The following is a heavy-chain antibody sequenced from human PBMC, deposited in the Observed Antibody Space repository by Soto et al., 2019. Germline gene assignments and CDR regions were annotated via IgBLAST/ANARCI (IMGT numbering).Heavy chain of an antibody. J-gene: IGHJ5*02. D-gene: IGHD2-8*01. V-gene: IGHV5-51*01. CDR2: IYPGDSDT. CDR3: ARGYCTTNICDPWFDP. Sequence: PGESLKISCTGVGYIFTSYWIGWGRQMPGKGLEWMGIIYPGDSDTRYSPSFQGQVTISADKSISTVYLQWSSLKASDTAMYYCARGYCTTNICDPWFDPWGQGTLVTVSS. CDR1: GYIFTSYW.